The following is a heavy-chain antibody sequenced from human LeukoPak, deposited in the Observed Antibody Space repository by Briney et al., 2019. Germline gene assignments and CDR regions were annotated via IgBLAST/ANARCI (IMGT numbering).Heavy chain of an antibody. J-gene: IGHJ4*02. Sequence: PSETLSLTCTVSGGSISSYYWSWIRQPPGKGLEWIGYIYYSGSTNYNPSLKSRVTISVDTSKNQFSLKLSSVTAADTAVYYCARWGKTGDQYYFDYWGQGTLVTVSS. D-gene: IGHD7-27*01. CDR1: GGSISSYY. CDR2: IYYSGST. CDR3: ARWGKTGDQYYFDY. V-gene: IGHV4-59*01.